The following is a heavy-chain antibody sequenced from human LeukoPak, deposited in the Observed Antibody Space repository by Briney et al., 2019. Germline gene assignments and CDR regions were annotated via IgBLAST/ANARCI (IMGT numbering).Heavy chain of an antibody. J-gene: IGHJ4*02. Sequence: SETLSLTCAVYGGSFSGYYWSWIRQPPGKGLEWIGEINHSGSTNYNPSLKSRVTISVDTSKNQFSLKLSSVTAADTAVYYCARDSVLMVYATSHFDYWGQGTLVTVSS. CDR3: ARDSVLMVYATSHFDY. D-gene: IGHD2-8*01. CDR1: GGSFSGYY. CDR2: INHSGST. V-gene: IGHV4-34*01.